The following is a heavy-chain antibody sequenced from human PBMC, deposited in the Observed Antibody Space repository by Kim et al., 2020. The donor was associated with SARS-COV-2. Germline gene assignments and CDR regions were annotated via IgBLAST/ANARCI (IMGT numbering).Heavy chain of an antibody. CDR2: IYPGDSDT. V-gene: IGHV5-51*01. CDR1: GYSFTSYW. Sequence: GESLKISCKGSGYSFTSYWIGWVRQMPGKGLEWMGIIYPGDSDTRYSPSFQGQVTISADKSISTAYLQWSSLKATDTAMYYCARALGSLSTGPLFFDYWGQGTLVTASS. D-gene: IGHD3-10*01. J-gene: IGHJ4*02. CDR3: ARALGSLSTGPLFFDY.